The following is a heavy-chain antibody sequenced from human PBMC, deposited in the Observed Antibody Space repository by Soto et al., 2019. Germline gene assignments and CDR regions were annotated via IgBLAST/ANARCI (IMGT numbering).Heavy chain of an antibody. D-gene: IGHD1-26*01. Sequence: EVQLVESGGGLVQPGRSLRLSCAASGFTFDDYAMHWVRQAPGKGLEWVSGISWNSGSIGYADSVKGRFTISRDNAKNSLYLQMNSLRAEDTALYYCAKDGGSGSCGQGTLVTVSS. CDR2: ISWNSGSI. CDR3: AKDGGSGS. V-gene: IGHV3-9*01. J-gene: IGHJ4*02. CDR1: GFTFDDYA.